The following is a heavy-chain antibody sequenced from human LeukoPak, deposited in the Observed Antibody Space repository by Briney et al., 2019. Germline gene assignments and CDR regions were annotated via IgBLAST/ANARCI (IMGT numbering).Heavy chain of an antibody. D-gene: IGHD6-19*01. V-gene: IGHV3-23*01. CDR1: GFSFSNYA. J-gene: IGHJ4*02. CDR2: IGGSGGWI. Sequence: GGSLRLSCAAFGFSFSNYAMSWVRQAPGKGLEWVSVIGGSGGWIHYTDSVKGRFTISRDNSNSILYLQMNSLRAEDTAVYFCAKDPTGYSSKWGQGTLVTVSS. CDR3: AKDPTGYSSK.